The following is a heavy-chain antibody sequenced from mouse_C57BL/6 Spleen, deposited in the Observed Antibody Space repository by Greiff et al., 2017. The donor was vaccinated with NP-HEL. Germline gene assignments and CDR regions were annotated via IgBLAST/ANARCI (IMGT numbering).Heavy chain of an antibody. CDR2: INPNNGGT. D-gene: IGHD1-1*01. V-gene: IGHV1-26*01. Sequence: EVQLQQPGPELVKPGASVKISCKASGYTFTDYYMNWVKQSHGKSLEWIGDINPNNGGTSYNEKFKGKATLTVDKSSSTAYMELRSLTSEDSAVYYGAKDDGSDWYYGGWGTGTTVTVA. CDR3: AKDDGSDWYYGG. J-gene: IGHJ1*03. CDR1: GYTFTDYY.